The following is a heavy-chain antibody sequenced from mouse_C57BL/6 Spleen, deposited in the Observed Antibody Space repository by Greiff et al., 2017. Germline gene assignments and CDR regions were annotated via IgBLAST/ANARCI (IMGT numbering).Heavy chain of an antibody. J-gene: IGHJ4*01. Sequence: DVKLVESGGDLVKPGGSLKLSCAASGFTFSSYGMSWVRQTPDKRLEWVATISSGGSYTYYPDSVKGRFTISRDNAKNTLYLQMSSLKSEDTAMXYCARHGIVTTERVLYAMDYWGQGTSVTVSS. CDR2: ISSGGSYT. D-gene: IGHD2-12*01. CDR3: ARHGIVTTERVLYAMDY. CDR1: GFTFSSYG. V-gene: IGHV5-6*02.